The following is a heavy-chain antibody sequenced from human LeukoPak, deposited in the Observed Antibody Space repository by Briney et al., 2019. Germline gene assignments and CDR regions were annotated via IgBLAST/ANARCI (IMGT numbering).Heavy chain of an antibody. CDR1: GYTFTSYG. Sequence: ASVKVSCKASGYTFTSYGISWVRQATGQGLEWMGWMNPNSGNTAYAQKFQGRVTMTRKTSITTAYMELSSLRSEDTAVYYCARGLYGPGSYYPDYWGQGTLVTVSS. V-gene: IGHV1-8*02. D-gene: IGHD3-10*01. J-gene: IGHJ4*02. CDR3: ARGLYGPGSYYPDY. CDR2: MNPNSGNT.